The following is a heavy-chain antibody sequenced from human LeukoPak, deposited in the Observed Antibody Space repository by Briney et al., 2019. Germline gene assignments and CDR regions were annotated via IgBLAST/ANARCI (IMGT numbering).Heavy chain of an antibody. J-gene: IGHJ4*02. V-gene: IGHV5-51*01. CDR3: ARRANYYDGSGYTYYFDY. CDR1: GYSFTSYW. Sequence: GESLKISCKGSGYSFTSYWIGWVRQMPGKGLEWMGIIYPGDSDTRDSPSFQGQVTISADKSISTAYLQWSSLKASDTAMYYCARRANYYDGSGYTYYFDYWGQGTLVTVSS. D-gene: IGHD3-22*01. CDR2: IYPGDSDT.